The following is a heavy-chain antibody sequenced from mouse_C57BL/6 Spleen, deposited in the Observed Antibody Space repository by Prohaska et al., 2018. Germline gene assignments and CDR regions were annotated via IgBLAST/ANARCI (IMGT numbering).Heavy chain of an antibody. Sequence: EVKLLQSGGGLVQPGGSLKLSCAASGIDFSRYWMSWVRRAPGKGLEWIGEINPDSSKINYAPALKDKFIISRDNAKNTLYLQMSKVRSEDTALYYCASPNWDWYFDVWGTGTTVTVSS. D-gene: IGHD4-1*01. CDR3: ASPNWDWYFDV. CDR2: INPDSSKI. J-gene: IGHJ1*03. V-gene: IGHV4-1*01. CDR1: GIDFSRYW.